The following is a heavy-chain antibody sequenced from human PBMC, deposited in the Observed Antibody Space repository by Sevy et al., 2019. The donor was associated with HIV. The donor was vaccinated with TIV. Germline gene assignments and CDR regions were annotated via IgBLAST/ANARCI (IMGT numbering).Heavy chain of an antibody. CDR3: AREEMTYYDTRGYYSPEAHFDN. Sequence: ASVKVSCKASGYTFTSYDINWVRQAPGQGLEWMGWINPNSGATNYAQKFQGRVTMIRDTSISTAYMELSRLRSDDTAVYYCAREEMTYYDTRGYYSPEAHFDNWGQGTPVTVSS. CDR1: GYTFTSYD. J-gene: IGHJ4*02. V-gene: IGHV1-2*02. CDR2: INPNSGAT. D-gene: IGHD3-22*01.